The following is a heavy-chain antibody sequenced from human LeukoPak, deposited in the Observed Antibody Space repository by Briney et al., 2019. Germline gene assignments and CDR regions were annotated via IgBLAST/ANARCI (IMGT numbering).Heavy chain of an antibody. Sequence: GASVKVSCKASGYTFTGHFMHWVRQAPGQGLEWMGWINPNSGGTDYAPKFQGRVTMTRDTSINTAYMELSSLRSEDTAVYYCTRSQYYGMDVWGQGTTVTVSS. CDR3: TRSQYYGMDV. J-gene: IGHJ6*02. V-gene: IGHV1-2*02. CDR1: GYTFTGHF. CDR2: INPNSGGT.